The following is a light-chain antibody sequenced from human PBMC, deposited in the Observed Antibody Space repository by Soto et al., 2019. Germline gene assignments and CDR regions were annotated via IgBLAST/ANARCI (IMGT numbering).Light chain of an antibody. Sequence: EIVMTQSPATLSVSPGERATLSCRASQSVGSNLAWYQQKPGQAPRLLIYGASTRATGIPARFSGSGSGTEFTLTISSLQSEDFAVYSCQQYNNWLYTFGQGTKLEIK. V-gene: IGKV3-15*01. CDR1: QSVGSN. CDR3: QQYNNWLYT. J-gene: IGKJ2*01. CDR2: GAS.